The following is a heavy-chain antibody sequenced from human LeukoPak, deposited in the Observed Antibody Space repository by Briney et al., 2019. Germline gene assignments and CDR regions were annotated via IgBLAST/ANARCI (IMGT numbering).Heavy chain of an antibody. Sequence: PSETLSLTCTVSAGSISSYYWSWIRQPPGKGLEWIGYIYYSGSTNHNPSLKSRVTISVDTSKNQFSLKLSSVTAADTAVYYCARAYGGNSGFDYWDQGTLVTVSS. CDR3: ARAYGGNSGFDY. V-gene: IGHV4-59*01. J-gene: IGHJ4*02. CDR2: IYYSGST. CDR1: AGSISSYY. D-gene: IGHD4-23*01.